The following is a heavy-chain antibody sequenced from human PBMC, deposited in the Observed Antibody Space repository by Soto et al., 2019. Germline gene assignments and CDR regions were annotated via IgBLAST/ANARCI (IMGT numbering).Heavy chain of an antibody. J-gene: IGHJ4*01. CDR3: ARVPLL. Sequence: SQTLSLTCAVAGVSISSGGYSWSWIRQPPGKGLEWIGYIYHSGSTYYNPSLKSRVTISVDRSKNQFSLKLSSVTAADTAVYYCARVPLLWGHGTLVTVS. CDR2: IYHSGST. D-gene: IGHD1-26*01. V-gene: IGHV4-30-2*01. CDR1: GVSISSGGYS.